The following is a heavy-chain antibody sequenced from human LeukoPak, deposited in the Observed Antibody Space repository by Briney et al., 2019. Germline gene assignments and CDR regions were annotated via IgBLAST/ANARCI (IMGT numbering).Heavy chain of an antibody. Sequence: GGSLRLSCVASGFNFSIYDIHWLRQAPGKGLEWVAVISYDGNNKFYADSVQGRFTISRDNSKNTVSLQMNSLGVEDTAVYYCAKDRGIYCSSDCLYFDSWGQGNLVTVSS. V-gene: IGHV3-30*18. CDR3: AKDRGIYCSSDCLYFDS. J-gene: IGHJ4*02. CDR1: GFNFSIYD. CDR2: ISYDGNNK. D-gene: IGHD2-21*02.